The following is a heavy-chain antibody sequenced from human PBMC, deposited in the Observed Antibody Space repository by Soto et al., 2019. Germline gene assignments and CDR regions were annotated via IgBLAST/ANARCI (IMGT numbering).Heavy chain of an antibody. CDR3: VRLLDRDL. D-gene: IGHD2-21*01. CDR1: GLTLSTKP. Sequence: GGSRRPPGAPSGLTLSTKPMSGVRQAPGKGLEWVSAISGSGGSTYYADSVKGRFTISRDNSKNTVYLQMNSLRAEDTAVYYCVRLLDRDLWGRGTLVTVSS. CDR2: ISGSGGST. J-gene: IGHJ2*01. V-gene: IGHV3-23*01.